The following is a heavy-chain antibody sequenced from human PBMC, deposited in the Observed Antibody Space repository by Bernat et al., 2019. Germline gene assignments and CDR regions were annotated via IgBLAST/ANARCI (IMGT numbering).Heavy chain of an antibody. CDR3: AKGLYNDFLSGYDAFDI. CDR1: GFTFSSYA. CDR2: ISGSGGST. J-gene: IGHJ3*02. D-gene: IGHD3-3*01. V-gene: IGHV3-23*04. Sequence: EVQLVESGGGLVQPGGSLRLSCAASGFTFSSYAMSWVRQAPGKGLEWVSAISGSGGSTYYADSVKGRFTISRDNSKNTLYLQMNSLRAEDTAVYYCAKGLYNDFLSGYDAFDIWGQGTMVTVSS.